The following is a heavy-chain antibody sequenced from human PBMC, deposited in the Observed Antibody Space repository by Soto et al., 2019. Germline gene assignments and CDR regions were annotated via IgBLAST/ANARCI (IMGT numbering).Heavy chain of an antibody. CDR2: IYYSGST. D-gene: IGHD5-18*01. CDR1: GGSISSGDYY. Sequence: SETLSLICTVSGGSISSGDYYWSWIRQPPGKGLEWIGYIYYSGSTYYNPSLKSRVTISVDTSKNQFSLKLSSVTAADTAVYYCARDREVDTAAQGRFDPWGQGTLVTVSS. V-gene: IGHV4-30-4*01. CDR3: ARDREVDTAAQGRFDP. J-gene: IGHJ5*02.